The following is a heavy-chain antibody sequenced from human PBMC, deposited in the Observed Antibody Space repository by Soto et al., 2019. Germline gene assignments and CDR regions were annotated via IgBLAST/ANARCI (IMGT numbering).Heavy chain of an antibody. CDR1: GASVGSFY. CDR3: TRDLSGTGLDV. J-gene: IGHJ6*02. CDR2: VYSPGGV. Sequence: QVQLLESGPGLVKPSETLSLICNVSGASVGSFYWSWIRQSAGKGLEWIGRVYSPGGVVYNPALEGRVTISLDRSNNHFPLEIKSVTAADTAVYFCTRDLSGTGLDVWGRGTTVSVSS. V-gene: IGHV4-4*07. D-gene: IGHD1-26*01.